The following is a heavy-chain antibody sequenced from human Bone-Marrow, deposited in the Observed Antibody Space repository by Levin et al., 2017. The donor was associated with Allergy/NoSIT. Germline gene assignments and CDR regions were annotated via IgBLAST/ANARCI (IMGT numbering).Heavy chain of an antibody. D-gene: IGHD2-21*01. V-gene: IGHV3-23*01. CDR1: GFTFNNYG. CDR2: ISGSGNNI. CDR3: AKWASYCGGDCYWFAPFDC. Sequence: LSLTCAASGFTFNNYGLSWVRQAPGKGLEWVSAISGSGNNIYYADPVRGRFTISRDNSKNTLDLQLNSLTDEDTAVYYCAKWASYCGGDCYWFAPFDCWGQGALVTVSS. J-gene: IGHJ4*02.